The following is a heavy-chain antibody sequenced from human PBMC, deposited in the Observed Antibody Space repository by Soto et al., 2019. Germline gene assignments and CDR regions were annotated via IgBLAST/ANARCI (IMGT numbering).Heavy chain of an antibody. D-gene: IGHD5-18*01. J-gene: IGHJ4*02. CDR3: ARDVTPRGYSYDVSFDY. CDR2: IDGSGTTI. CDR1: GFTFSDYY. Sequence: QVQLVESGGGLVKPGGSLRLSCAASGFTFSDYYMTWIRQAPGKGLEWVAFIDGSGTTIYDADSVKGRFTISRDNAKNSLYLQMNGLRAEDPAVYYSARDVTPRGYSYDVSFDYWGQGSLGTVSS. V-gene: IGHV3-11*01.